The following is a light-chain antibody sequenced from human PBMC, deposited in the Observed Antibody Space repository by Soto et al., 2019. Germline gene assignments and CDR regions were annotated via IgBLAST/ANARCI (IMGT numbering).Light chain of an antibody. CDR1: QSVSSSY. CDR2: GTS. Sequence: EIVLTQSPGTLSLSPGERATLSCRASQSVSSSYLAWYQQKPGQAPRFLIYGTSSRATGIPDRFSGSGSGTDFSLTISRLEPEDFAVYYCQQFSSYPLTFGGGTKVDIK. V-gene: IGKV3-20*01. J-gene: IGKJ4*01. CDR3: QQFSSYPLT.